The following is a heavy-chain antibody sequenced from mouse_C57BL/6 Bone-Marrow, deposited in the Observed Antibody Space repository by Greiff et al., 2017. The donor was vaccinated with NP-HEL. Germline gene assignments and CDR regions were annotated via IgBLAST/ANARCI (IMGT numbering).Heavy chain of an antibody. CDR1: GYTFTDYY. Sequence: VQLQQSRAELVRPGASVKLSCKASGYTFTDYYINWVKQRPGQGLEWIARIYPGSGNTYYNEKFKGKATLTAEKSSSTAYMQLSSLTSEDSAVYFCARGYYGSSHWYFDVWGTGTTVTVSS. J-gene: IGHJ1*03. D-gene: IGHD1-1*01. V-gene: IGHV1-76*01. CDR2: IYPGSGNT. CDR3: ARGYYGSSHWYFDV.